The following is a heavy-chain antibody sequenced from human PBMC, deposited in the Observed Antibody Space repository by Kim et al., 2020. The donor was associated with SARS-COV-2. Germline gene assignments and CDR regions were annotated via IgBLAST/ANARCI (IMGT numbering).Heavy chain of an antibody. CDR3: ARDTVRGGQYCFSD. D-gene: IGHD2-21*02. J-gene: IGHJ4*02. V-gene: IGHV3-30*01. Sequence: ADSVKGRFTISRDNSKNTLYLQMNSLRPEDTAVYYWARDTVRGGQYCFSDWGQGTLVTVSS.